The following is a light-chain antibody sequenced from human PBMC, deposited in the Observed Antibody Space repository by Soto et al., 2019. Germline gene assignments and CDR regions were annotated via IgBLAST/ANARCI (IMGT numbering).Light chain of an antibody. CDR3: HQANSLPRT. CDR1: QGISRW. CDR2: AAS. J-gene: IGKJ1*01. Sequence: DIQMTQSPSSVSASVGDRVTITCRASQGISRWLARYQQKRWKATKLLIYAASSLQSGIPSRVSGSGSGTDFTLTISSLQPEDFATHYCHQANSLPRTFGQGTKVEIK. V-gene: IGKV1-12*01.